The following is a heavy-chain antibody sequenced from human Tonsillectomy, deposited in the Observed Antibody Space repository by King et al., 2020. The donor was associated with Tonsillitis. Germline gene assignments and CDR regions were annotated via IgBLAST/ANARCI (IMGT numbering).Heavy chain of an antibody. CDR3: AKETIRLGELSLYRYFDL. J-gene: IGHJ2*01. Sequence: QLVQSGGGVVQPGGSLRLSCAASGFTFSSYGMHWVRQAPGKGLEWVAFIRYDGSNKYYADSVKGRFTISRDNYKNTVFLQMNSLRAEDTAVYYCAKETIRLGELSLYRYFDLWGRGTLVTVSS. D-gene: IGHD3-16*02. V-gene: IGHV3-30*02. CDR2: IRYDGSNK. CDR1: GFTFSSYG.